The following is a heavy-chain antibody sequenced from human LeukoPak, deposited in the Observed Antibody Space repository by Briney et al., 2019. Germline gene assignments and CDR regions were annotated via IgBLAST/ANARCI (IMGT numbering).Heavy chain of an antibody. D-gene: IGHD5-24*01. CDR2: IYYSGST. J-gene: IGHJ4*02. Sequence: SETLSLTCTVSGGSISSYYWSWIRQPPGKGLEWIGYIYYSGSTNYNPSLKSRVTISVDTSKNQFSLKLSSVTAADTAVYYCARESRDGYVDYWGQGTLVTVSS. CDR3: ARESRDGYVDY. CDR1: GGSISSYY. V-gene: IGHV4-59*01.